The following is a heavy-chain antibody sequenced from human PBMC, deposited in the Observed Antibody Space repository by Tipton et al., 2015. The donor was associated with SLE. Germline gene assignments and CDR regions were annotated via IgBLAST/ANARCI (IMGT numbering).Heavy chain of an antibody. D-gene: IGHD4-17*01. Sequence: TLSLTCAVYGGSFSGYYWSWIRQPPGKGLEWIGEINHSGGTNYNPSLKSRVTISVDTSKNQFSLKLSSVTAADTAVYYCARGYYGDYYFDYWGQGTLVTVSS. V-gene: IGHV4-34*01. CDR3: ARGYYGDYYFDY. CDR1: GGSFSGYY. J-gene: IGHJ4*02. CDR2: INHSGGT.